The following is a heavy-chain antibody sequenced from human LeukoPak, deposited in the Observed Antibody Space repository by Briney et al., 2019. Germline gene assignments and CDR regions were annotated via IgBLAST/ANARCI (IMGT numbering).Heavy chain of an antibody. J-gene: IGHJ4*02. CDR2: ISAYNGNT. V-gene: IGHV1-18*01. CDR1: GYTFTSYG. D-gene: IGHD6-6*01. Sequence: ASVTVSCKASGYTFTSYGISWVRQAPGQGLEWMGWISAYNGNTNYAQKLQGRVTMTTGTSTSTAYMELRSLRSDDTAVYYCARDEGSSSSPFAFDYWGQGTLVTVSS. CDR3: ARDEGSSSSPFAFDY.